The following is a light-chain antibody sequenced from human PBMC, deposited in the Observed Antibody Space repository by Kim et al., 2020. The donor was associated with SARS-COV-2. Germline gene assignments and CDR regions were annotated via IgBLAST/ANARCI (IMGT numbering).Light chain of an antibody. Sequence: SSELTQDPAVSVALGQTVRITCQGDSLRSYYASWYQQKPGQAPVLVNYGKNNQPSGIPDRFSGSSSGNTASLTITGAQAEDEADYYCNARDSSGNLNWVFGGGTKLTVL. CDR2: GKN. CDR3: NARDSSGNLNWV. CDR1: SLRSYY. J-gene: IGLJ3*02. V-gene: IGLV3-19*01.